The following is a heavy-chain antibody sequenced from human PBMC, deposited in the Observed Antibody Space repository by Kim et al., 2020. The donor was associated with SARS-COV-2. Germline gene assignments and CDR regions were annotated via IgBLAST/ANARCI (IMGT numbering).Heavy chain of an antibody. J-gene: IGHJ4*02. CDR3: ARDGSSSWYCY. D-gene: IGHD6-13*01. V-gene: IGHV3-7*01. Sequence: YYVDSVKGRFTISRDNAKNSLYLQMNSLRAEDTAVYYCARDGSSSWYCYWGQGTLVTVSS.